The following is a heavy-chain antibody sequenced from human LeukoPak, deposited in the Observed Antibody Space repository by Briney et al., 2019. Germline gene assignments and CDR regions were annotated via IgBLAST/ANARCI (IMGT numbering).Heavy chain of an antibody. CDR2: ISAYNGNT. Sequence: ASVKVSCKASGYTFTSYGISWVRQAPGQGLEWMGWISAYNGNTNYAQKLQGRVTMTTDTSTSTAYMELRSLRSDDTAVYYCARDYYPRGSGYYPLTDWGQGTLVTVSS. J-gene: IGHJ4*02. V-gene: IGHV1-18*01. CDR3: ARDYYPRGSGYYPLTD. D-gene: IGHD3-22*01. CDR1: GYTFTSYG.